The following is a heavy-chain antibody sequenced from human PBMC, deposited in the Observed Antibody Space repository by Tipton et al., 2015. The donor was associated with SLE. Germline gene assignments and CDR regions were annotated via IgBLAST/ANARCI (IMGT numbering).Heavy chain of an antibody. V-gene: IGHV4-59*11. CDR1: GASISSHY. CDR2: IYNNGNT. D-gene: IGHD2-2*01. J-gene: IGHJ5*02. CDR3: ARAKRSSTTWGYWFDP. Sequence: LRLSCTVSGASISSHYWNWIRQPPGKGLEWIGNIYNNGNTNYNPSLKSRVTISVDTSRNQFFLKLSSVTAADTALYYCARAKRSSTTWGYWFDPWGQGPLATVSS.